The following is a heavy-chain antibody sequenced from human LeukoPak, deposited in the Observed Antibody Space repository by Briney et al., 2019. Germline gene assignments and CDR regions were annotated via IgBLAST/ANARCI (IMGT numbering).Heavy chain of an antibody. J-gene: IGHJ4*02. D-gene: IGHD6-13*01. CDR1: GFTFSTFW. CDR3: ARGYSSSWYYFDY. Sequence: PGGSLRLSCAASGFTFSTFWMTWVRQAPGKGLEWVANIKPDGSEKYYVDSVKGRFTISRDNAKNSVYLQINGLRVEDTAVYYCARGYSSSWYYFDYWGQGTLVTVSS. CDR2: IKPDGSEK. V-gene: IGHV3-7*05.